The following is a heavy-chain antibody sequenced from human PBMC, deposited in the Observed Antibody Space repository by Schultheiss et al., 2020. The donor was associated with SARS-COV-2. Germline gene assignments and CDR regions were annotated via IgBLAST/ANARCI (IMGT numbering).Heavy chain of an antibody. Sequence: GGSLRLSCAASGFTFSSYAMSWVRQAPGKGLEWVSYISSSTSTIYYADSVKGRFTISRDNAKNSLYLQMNSLRDEDTAVFYCARRGSTVTRDAFDIWGQGTMVTVSS. D-gene: IGHD4-17*01. CDR3: ARRGSTVTRDAFDI. CDR1: GFTFSSYA. CDR2: ISSSTSTI. J-gene: IGHJ3*02. V-gene: IGHV3-48*02.